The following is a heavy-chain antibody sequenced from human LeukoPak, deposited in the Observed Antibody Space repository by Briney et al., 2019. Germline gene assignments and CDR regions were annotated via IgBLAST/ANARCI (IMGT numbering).Heavy chain of an antibody. Sequence: PGGSLRLSCAASGFTFSSYWMHWVRQAPGKGLVWVSRINSDGSSTSYADSVKGRFTISRDNSKNTLYLQMNSLRAEDTAVYYCAKDAGGDYYGSGSYSGYMDVWGKGTTVTVSS. CDR3: AKDAGGDYYGSGSYSGYMDV. D-gene: IGHD3-10*01. J-gene: IGHJ6*03. CDR1: GFTFSSYW. V-gene: IGHV3-74*01. CDR2: INSDGSST.